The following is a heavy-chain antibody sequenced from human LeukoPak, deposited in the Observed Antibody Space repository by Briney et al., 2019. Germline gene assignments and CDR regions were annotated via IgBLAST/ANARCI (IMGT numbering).Heavy chain of an antibody. D-gene: IGHD5-24*01. CDR2: INHSGST. CDR3: ARGPRWLQLRY. Sequence: SETLSLTCAVYGGSFSDYYWSWIRQPPGKGLEWIGEINHSGSTNYNPSLKSRVTISVDTSKNQFSLKLSSVTAADTAVYYCARGPRWLQLRYWGQGTLVTVSS. CDR1: GGSFSDYY. J-gene: IGHJ4*02. V-gene: IGHV4-34*01.